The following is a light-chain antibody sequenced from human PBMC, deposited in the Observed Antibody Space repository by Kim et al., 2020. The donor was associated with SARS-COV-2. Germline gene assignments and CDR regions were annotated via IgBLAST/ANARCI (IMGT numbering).Light chain of an antibody. Sequence: GQSITISCTGTSSDVGRYNVVSWYQQRPGKAPKLMIYEVTKRPSGVSNRFSGSRSGNTAALTISGRQAEDEADYYCCSYAGSDALLFGGGTQLTVL. J-gene: IGLJ3*02. V-gene: IGLV2-23*02. CDR2: EVT. CDR1: SSDVGRYNV. CDR3: CSYAGSDALL.